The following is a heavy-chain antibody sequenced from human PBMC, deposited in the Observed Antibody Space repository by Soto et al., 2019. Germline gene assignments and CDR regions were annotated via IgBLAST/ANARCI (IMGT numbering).Heavy chain of an antibody. CDR1: GGSFSGYY. Sequence: QVQLQQWGAGLLKPSETLSLTCAVYGGSFSGYYWSWIRQPPGKGLEWIGEINHSGSTNYNPSLKRRVTISVDTSKNQFSLKLSSVTAADTAVYYCARGWFGEPPSYNWFDPWGQGTLVTVSS. V-gene: IGHV4-34*01. CDR2: INHSGST. J-gene: IGHJ5*02. D-gene: IGHD3-10*01. CDR3: ARGWFGEPPSYNWFDP.